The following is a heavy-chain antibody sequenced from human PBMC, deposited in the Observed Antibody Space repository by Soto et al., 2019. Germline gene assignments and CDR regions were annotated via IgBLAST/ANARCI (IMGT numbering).Heavy chain of an antibody. CDR3: PRSGSGSGWL. CDR2: IYYSGST. Sequence: SETLSLTCTVSGGSVSSGRFYGSWIRQPPGKGLEWIGYIYYSGSTKYNPSLRSRATISVDTSKNQFSLKLTSVTAADTAVYYCPRSGSGSGWLGGQGTLVTVSS. V-gene: IGHV4-61*01. D-gene: IGHD6-19*01. CDR1: GGSVSSGRFY. J-gene: IGHJ4*02.